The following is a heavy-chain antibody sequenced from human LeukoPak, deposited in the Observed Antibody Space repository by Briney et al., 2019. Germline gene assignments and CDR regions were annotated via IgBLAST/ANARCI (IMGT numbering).Heavy chain of an antibody. V-gene: IGHV3-23*01. Sequence: GGSLRLSCAASGFTFSSYAMSWVRQAPGKGLEWVSAISGSGGSTYYADSVKGRFTISRDNSKNTLYLQMNSLRAEDTAVYYCAKATQYYYDSSGYYFDHWGQGTLVTVSS. CDR3: AKATQYYYDSSGYYFDH. J-gene: IGHJ4*02. CDR2: ISGSGGST. CDR1: GFTFSSYA. D-gene: IGHD3-22*01.